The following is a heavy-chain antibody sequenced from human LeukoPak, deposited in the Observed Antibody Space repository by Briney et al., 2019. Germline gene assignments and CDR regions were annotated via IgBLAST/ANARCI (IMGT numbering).Heavy chain of an antibody. D-gene: IGHD3-10*01. Sequence: ASVKVSCKVSGYTLTELSMHWVRQAPGKGLEWMGGFDPEDGETIYAQKFQGRVTMTEDTSTSTAYMELSRLRSDDTAVYYCARGWDYYGSGRHTLNFDYWGQGTLVTVSS. CDR2: FDPEDGET. CDR1: GYTLTELS. V-gene: IGHV1-24*01. CDR3: ARGWDYYGSGRHTLNFDY. J-gene: IGHJ4*02.